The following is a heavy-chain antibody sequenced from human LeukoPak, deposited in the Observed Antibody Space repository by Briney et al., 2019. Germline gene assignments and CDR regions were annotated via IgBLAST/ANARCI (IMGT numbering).Heavy chain of an antibody. CDR1: GFTFSSFE. CDR2: ISSSGHTI. V-gene: IGHV3-48*03. D-gene: IGHD3-22*01. CDR3: ARGYDSSGSIFDY. J-gene: IGHJ4*02. Sequence: PGGSLRLSCAASGFTFSSFEMNWVRQAPGKGPEWVSYISSSGHTIYYADSVKGRFTISRDNAKNSLYLQMNSLRGEDTAVYYCARGYDSSGSIFDYWGQGILVTVSS.